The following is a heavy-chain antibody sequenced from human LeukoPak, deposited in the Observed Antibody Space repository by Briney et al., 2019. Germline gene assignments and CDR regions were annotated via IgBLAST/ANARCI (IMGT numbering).Heavy chain of an antibody. V-gene: IGHV3-15*01. CDR3: TRDRFYVWFDP. J-gene: IGHJ5*02. CDR2: IKSKTDGGTT. D-gene: IGHD3-16*01. Sequence: GGSLRLSCAASGFTFSSYGMSWVRQAPGKGLEWVGRIKSKTDGGTTDYAAPVKGRFTISRDDSKNTLYLQMNSLKTEDTAVYYCTRDRFYVWFDPWGQGTLVTVSS. CDR1: GFTFSSYG.